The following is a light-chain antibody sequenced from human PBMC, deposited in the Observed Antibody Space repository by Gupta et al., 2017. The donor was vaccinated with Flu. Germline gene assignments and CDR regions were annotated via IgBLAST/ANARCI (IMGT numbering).Light chain of an antibody. Sequence: ELVLTQSPGTLSLSPGERATLSCRASQSVSSYLAWYQQKPGQAPRLVIYGASSRATGIPDRFSGSGSGTDFTLTISRLEPEDFAVYYCQQYGGSPRTFGQGTKLEI. V-gene: IGKV3-20*01. J-gene: IGKJ2*01. CDR1: QSVSSY. CDR2: GAS. CDR3: QQYGGSPRT.